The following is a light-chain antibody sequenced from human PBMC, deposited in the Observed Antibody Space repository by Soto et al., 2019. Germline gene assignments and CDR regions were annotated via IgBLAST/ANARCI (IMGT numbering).Light chain of an antibody. CDR1: SSDVGGYNY. V-gene: IGLV2-14*01. J-gene: IGLJ3*02. CDR3: SSYTSNRAQE. CDR2: EVT. Sequence: QSALTQPASVSGSPGQSITISCTGTSSDVGGYNYVSWYQHHPGKAPKVMIYEVTNRPSGVSNRFSGSKSGNTASLTISGLQAEDEADYYCSSYTSNRAQEFGGGTKLTVL.